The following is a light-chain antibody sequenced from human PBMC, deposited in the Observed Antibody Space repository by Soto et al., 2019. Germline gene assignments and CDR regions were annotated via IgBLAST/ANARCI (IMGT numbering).Light chain of an antibody. CDR1: QTIAMY. Sequence: DIQMTQSPSSLCASVGDRVTITCRASQTIAMYVNWFQQKPGKAPKPLIYTTSSLQSGVPPRFSGSGSETDFTLTISRLQPEDSATYYCQQSFTTPYTFGQGTKLEIK. CDR2: TTS. V-gene: IGKV1-39*01. CDR3: QQSFTTPYT. J-gene: IGKJ2*01.